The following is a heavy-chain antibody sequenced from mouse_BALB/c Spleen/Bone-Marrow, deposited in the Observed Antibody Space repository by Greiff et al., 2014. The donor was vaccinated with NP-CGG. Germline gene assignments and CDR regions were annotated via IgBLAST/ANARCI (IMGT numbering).Heavy chain of an antibody. V-gene: IGHV1-69*02. CDR3: ARGYAGRTDY. Sequence: QVQLKESGAELVKPGASVKLSCKASGYTFTSYWMHWVKQRPGQGLEWIGGIDPSDSYTNYNQKFKGKATLTVDKSSSTAYMQLSSLTSEDSAVYYCARGYAGRTDYWGQGTTLTVSS. D-gene: IGHD2-14*01. CDR1: GYTFTSYW. J-gene: IGHJ2*01. CDR2: IDPSDSYT.